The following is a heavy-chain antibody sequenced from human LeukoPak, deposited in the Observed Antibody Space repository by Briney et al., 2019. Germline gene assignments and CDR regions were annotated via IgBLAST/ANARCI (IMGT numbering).Heavy chain of an antibody. D-gene: IGHD2-2*01. J-gene: IGHJ4*02. CDR3: ASYHGLYYFDY. V-gene: IGHV4-59*12. Sequence: SETLSLTCTVSGGSISSYYWSWIRQPPGKGLEWIGYIYYSGNTNYNPSLKSRVTMSVDTSKNQFSLKLSSVTAADTAVYYCASYHGLYYFDYWGQGTLVTVSS. CDR1: GGSISSYY. CDR2: IYYSGNT.